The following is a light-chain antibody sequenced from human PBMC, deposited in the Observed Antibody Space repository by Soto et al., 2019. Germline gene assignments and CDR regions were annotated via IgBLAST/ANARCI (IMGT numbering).Light chain of an antibody. Sequence: QSVLTQPPSASVTPGQRVTISCSGSSSNIGGNTVSWYQQFPGTAPKLLIYTNNQRPSGVPDRFSGSKSDTSASLAISALQSEDEAHYYCAAWDDSLNGHVFGTGTQLTVL. J-gene: IGLJ1*01. CDR2: TNN. CDR1: SSNIGGNT. CDR3: AAWDDSLNGHV. V-gene: IGLV1-44*01.